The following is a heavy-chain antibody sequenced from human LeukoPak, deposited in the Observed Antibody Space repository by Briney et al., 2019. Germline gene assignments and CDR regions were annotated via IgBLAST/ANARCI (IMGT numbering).Heavy chain of an antibody. V-gene: IGHV3-66*01. CDR3: AREGFYDYVWGSYRYIDY. J-gene: IGHJ4*02. CDR1: GFTVSTNY. D-gene: IGHD3-16*02. CDR2: IYSGGST. Sequence: GGSLRLSCAASGFTVSTNYMSWVRQAPGKGLEWVSVIYSGGSTYYADSVKGRFTISRDNAKNSLYLQMNSLRAEDTAVYYCAREGFYDYVWGSYRYIDYWGQGTLVTVSS.